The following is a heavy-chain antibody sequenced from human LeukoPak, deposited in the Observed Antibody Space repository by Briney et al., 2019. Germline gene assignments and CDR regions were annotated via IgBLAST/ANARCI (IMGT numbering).Heavy chain of an antibody. CDR2: INPDGTYI. Sequence: PGGSLRLSCAASGFVFSNWWMFWFRRLPGKGLVSVSHINPDGTYIVYADSVKGRFTISRDNAKNTLYLEMNSLRPEDTGVYYCATFGSDWSLSHWGQGAPVTVSP. J-gene: IGHJ4*02. CDR1: GFVFSNWW. D-gene: IGHD3-9*01. V-gene: IGHV3-74*01. CDR3: ATFGSDWSLSH.